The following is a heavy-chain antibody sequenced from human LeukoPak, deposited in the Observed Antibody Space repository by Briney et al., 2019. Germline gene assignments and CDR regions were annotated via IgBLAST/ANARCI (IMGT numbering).Heavy chain of an antibody. J-gene: IGHJ4*02. V-gene: IGHV3-43*02. Sequence: GGSLRLSCAASGFTFSSYEITWVRQAPGKGLEWVSLIRADGITTYYADSVKGRFTISRDSNKNSLYLQMNSLRTEDSALYYCAKDYYWGQGTLVTVSS. CDR1: GFTFSSYE. CDR3: AKDYY. CDR2: IRADGITT.